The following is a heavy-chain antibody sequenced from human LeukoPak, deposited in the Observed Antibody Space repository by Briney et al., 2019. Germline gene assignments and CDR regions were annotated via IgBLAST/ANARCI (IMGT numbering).Heavy chain of an antibody. J-gene: IGHJ4*02. CDR2: IKQDGSEK. V-gene: IGHV3-7*01. D-gene: IGHD6-19*01. Sequence: GGSLRLSCAASGFTFSSYWMSWVRQAPGKGLEWVANIKQDGSEKYYVDSVRGRFTISRDNAKNSLYLQMNSLRAEDTAVYYCARDIEQWLVLDWGQGTLVTVSS. CDR1: GFTFSSYW. CDR3: ARDIEQWLVLD.